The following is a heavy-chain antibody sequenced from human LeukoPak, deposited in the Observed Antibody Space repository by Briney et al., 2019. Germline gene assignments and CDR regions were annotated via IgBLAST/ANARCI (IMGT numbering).Heavy chain of an antibody. D-gene: IGHD3-10*01. Sequence: GGSLRLSCAASGFTFSSYAMSWVRQAPGKGPEWVSGISGSGGNTYYADSVKGRFTVSRDNSKNTLYLQMNSLRAEDTAVYYCAKETFYYGSGSFMGYWGQGTLVTVSS. V-gene: IGHV3-23*01. CDR3: AKETFYYGSGSFMGY. CDR2: ISGSGGNT. J-gene: IGHJ4*02. CDR1: GFTFSSYA.